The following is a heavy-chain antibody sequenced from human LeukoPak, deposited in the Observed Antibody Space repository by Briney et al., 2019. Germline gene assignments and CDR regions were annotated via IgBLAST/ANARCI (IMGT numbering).Heavy chain of an antibody. V-gene: IGHV3-66*01. J-gene: IGHJ3*01. Sequence: PGGSLRLSCAASGFTVSSHYMSWVRQAPGKGLQWVSVLYSDGTTYYADSVKGRFTISRDNSRSTLYLQMNSLRAEDTAVYFCARVAYYRVTADQITDAFDVWGRGTAVTVSS. CDR2: LYSDGTT. CDR3: ARVAYYRVTADQITDAFDV. CDR1: GFTVSSHY. D-gene: IGHD2-21*02.